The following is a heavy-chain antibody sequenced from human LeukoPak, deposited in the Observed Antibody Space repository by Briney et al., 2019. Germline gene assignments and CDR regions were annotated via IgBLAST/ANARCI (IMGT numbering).Heavy chain of an antibody. Sequence: ASVKVSCKASGYMFTGYYMHWVRQAPGQGLEWMGWINPNSGGTNYAQKFQGRVTMTRDTSISTAYMELSRLRSDDTAVYYCARVYSGSYYAGGYWGQGTLVTVSS. V-gene: IGHV1-2*02. J-gene: IGHJ4*02. D-gene: IGHD1-26*01. CDR3: ARVYSGSYYAGGY. CDR2: INPNSGGT. CDR1: GYMFTGYY.